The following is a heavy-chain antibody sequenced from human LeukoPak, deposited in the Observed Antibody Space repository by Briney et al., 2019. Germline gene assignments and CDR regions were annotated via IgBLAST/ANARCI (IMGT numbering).Heavy chain of an antibody. CDR1: GFTFSDYS. D-gene: IGHD5/OR15-5a*01. V-gene: IGHV3-21*01. CDR3: AREKGVSGYDY. J-gene: IGHJ4*02. CDR2: ITSSTSYI. Sequence: KPGGSLRPSCAASGFTFSDYSMNWVRQAPGKGLEWVSYITSSTSYIYYADSVKGRFTISRDNAKNSLYLQMNSLRAEDTAVYYCAREKGVSGYDYWGQGTLVTVSS.